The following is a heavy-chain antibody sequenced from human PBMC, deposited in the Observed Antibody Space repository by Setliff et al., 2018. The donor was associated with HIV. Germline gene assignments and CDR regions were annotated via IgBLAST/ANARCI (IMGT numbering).Heavy chain of an antibody. V-gene: IGHV1-3*01. J-gene: IGHJ6*02. CDR3: ARLRVLQLLEWSNYYYYGLDV. CDR2: INAGDDNP. D-gene: IGHD3-3*01. CDR1: GFTFTNYA. Sequence: ASVKVSCKASGFTFTNYAIHWVRQAPGQRLEWLGWINAGDDNPKYSQKFQDRVTITRDTSASTAYMELSSLMSEDTAVYYCARLRVLQLLEWSNYYYYGLDVWGQGITVTVSS.